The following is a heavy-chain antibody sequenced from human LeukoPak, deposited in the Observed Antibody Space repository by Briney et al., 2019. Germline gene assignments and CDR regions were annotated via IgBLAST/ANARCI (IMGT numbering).Heavy chain of an antibody. CDR1: GFTLSSYW. Sequence: GGSLRVSCAASGFTLSSYWMHWVRQAPGKGLVWVSRIKSDGRTNYADSVKGRFTISRDNAKNTVSLQMNSLRAEDTGVYYCARAPSEIGGYYPEYFRHWGQGTLVIVSS. CDR2: IKSDGRT. V-gene: IGHV3-74*01. J-gene: IGHJ1*01. CDR3: ARAPSEIGGYYPEYFRH. D-gene: IGHD3-22*01.